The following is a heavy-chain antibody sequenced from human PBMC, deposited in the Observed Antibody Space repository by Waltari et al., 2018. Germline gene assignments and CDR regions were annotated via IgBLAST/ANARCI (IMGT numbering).Heavy chain of an antibody. CDR2: ISCNDGST. D-gene: IGHD6-19*01. CDR3: AKNSGWFDY. Sequence: EVQLLESGGGLAQPGGSLSLSCAASGFRFIITDMTWFRQAPGKGLEWISGISCNDGSTYHAVAVKGRFTISRDNSKNTLYLQMNSLRGEDTAVYYCAKNSGWFDYWGQGILVTVTS. J-gene: IGHJ4*02. V-gene: IGHV3-23*01. CDR1: GFRFIITD.